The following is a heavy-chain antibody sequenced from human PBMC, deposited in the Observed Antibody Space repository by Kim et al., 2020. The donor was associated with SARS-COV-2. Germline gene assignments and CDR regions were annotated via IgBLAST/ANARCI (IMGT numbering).Heavy chain of an antibody. V-gene: IGHV2-5*02. CDR2: IYWDDDW. Sequence: SGPTLVNPTQTLTLTCSFSGFSLSTSGVGVGWIRQPPGQALEWLAVIYWDDDWRRSPSLKNRLTITKATSKNQLVLTMTNMDPADTATYFCAPSLYDSRTCFDPWGQGILVSVSS. J-gene: IGHJ5*02. CDR1: GFSLSTSGVG. D-gene: IGHD3-22*01. CDR3: APSLYDSRTCFDP.